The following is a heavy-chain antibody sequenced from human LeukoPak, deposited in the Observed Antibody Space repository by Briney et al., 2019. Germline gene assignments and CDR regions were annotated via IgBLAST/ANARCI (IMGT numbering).Heavy chain of an antibody. CDR3: ARDLISGWSIDY. Sequence: GASVKVSCKASGYTFTSYYMHWVRQAPGQGLEWMGIINPSGGSTSYAQKFQGRVTMTRDTFTSTVYMELSSLRSEDTAVYYCARDLISGWSIDYWGQGTLVTVSS. D-gene: IGHD6-19*01. CDR2: INPSGGST. V-gene: IGHV1-46*01. J-gene: IGHJ4*02. CDR1: GYTFTSYY.